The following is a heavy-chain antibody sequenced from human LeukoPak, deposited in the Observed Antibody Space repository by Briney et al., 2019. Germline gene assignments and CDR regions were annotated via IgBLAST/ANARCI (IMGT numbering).Heavy chain of an antibody. D-gene: IGHD3-22*01. Sequence: PGGSLRLSCAASGFTFSSYAMSWVRQAPGKGLEWVSASSGSGDSTYYSDSVKGRFTISRDNSKNTLYLQMNSLRAEDTAVYYCAKDYYDTLEGIDYWGQGTLVTVSS. CDR1: GFTFSSYA. CDR2: SSGSGDST. V-gene: IGHV3-23*01. J-gene: IGHJ4*02. CDR3: AKDYYDTLEGIDY.